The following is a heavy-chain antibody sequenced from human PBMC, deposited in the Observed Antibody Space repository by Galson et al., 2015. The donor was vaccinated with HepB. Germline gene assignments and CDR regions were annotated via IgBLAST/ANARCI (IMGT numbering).Heavy chain of an antibody. D-gene: IGHD3-22*01. CDR1: GGTFSSYA. CDR3: ARHTYYYDSSGLSFYYYGMDV. CDR2: IIPIFGIA. Sequence: SVKVSCKASGGTFSSYAISWVRQAPGQGLGWMGGIIPIFGIANYAQKFQGRVTITADESTSTAYMELSSLRSEDTAVYYCARHTYYYDSSGLSFYYYGMDVWGQGTTVTVSS. V-gene: IGHV1-69*13. J-gene: IGHJ6*02.